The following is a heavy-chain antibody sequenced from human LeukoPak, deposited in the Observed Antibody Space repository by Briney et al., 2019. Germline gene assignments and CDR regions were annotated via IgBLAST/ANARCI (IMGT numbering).Heavy chain of an antibody. D-gene: IGHD1-1*01. CDR3: ARLANDADAFDI. CDR1: GYRFTSYW. J-gene: IGHJ3*02. Sequence: GESLQISCQGSGYRFTSYWIGWVRQLPGKGLEWMGIIYPGDSDTRYSPSFQGQVTISADKSISTAYLQWSSLKASDTAMYYCARLANDADAFDIWGQGTMVTVSS. CDR2: IYPGDSDT. V-gene: IGHV5-51*01.